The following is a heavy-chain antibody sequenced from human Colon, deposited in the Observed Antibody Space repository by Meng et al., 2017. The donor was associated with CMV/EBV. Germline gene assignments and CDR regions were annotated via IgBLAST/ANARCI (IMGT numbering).Heavy chain of an antibody. J-gene: IGHJ4*02. V-gene: IGHV1-58*01. CDR1: GFTFST. Sequence: SVKVSCKASGFTFSTLQWVRQPRGQHPEWIGWVVLGSGNTHFAPEFRGRATISWDMSASTSHMELNTLGTDDTAVYFCVGGDGPNKYFTFWGQGTLVTVSS. D-gene: IGHD2-21*02. CDR3: VGGDGPNKYFTF. CDR2: VVLGSGNT.